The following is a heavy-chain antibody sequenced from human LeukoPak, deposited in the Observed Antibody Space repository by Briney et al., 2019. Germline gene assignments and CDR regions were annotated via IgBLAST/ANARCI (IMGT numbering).Heavy chain of an antibody. J-gene: IGHJ4*02. CDR1: GYTFTSYG. V-gene: IGHV1-18*01. CDR2: ISAYNGNT. CDR3: ARDQAATNTQVRFCLD. Sequence: ASVTVSCKASGYTFTSYGISCVRQATGQGLEWMGWISAYNGNTNFAQKLQGRVTMTTDTSTSTAYMDLRSLISDYTAVYYCARDQAATNTQVRFCLDWGQGTLVTVSS. D-gene: IGHD3-9*01.